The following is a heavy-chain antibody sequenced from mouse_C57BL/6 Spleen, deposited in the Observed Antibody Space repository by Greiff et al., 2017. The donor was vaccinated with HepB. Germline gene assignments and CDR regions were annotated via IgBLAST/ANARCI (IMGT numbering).Heavy chain of an antibody. CDR1: GYTFTDSN. CDR2: INPNNGGT. CDR3: ARSRIYDYDLYHAMDY. V-gene: IGHV1-18*01. D-gene: IGHD2-4*01. Sequence: VMPGASVKIPCKASGYTFTDSNMDWVKQSHGKSLEWIGDINPNNGGTIYNQKFKGKATLTVDKSSSTAYMELRSLTSEDTAVYYCARSRIYDYDLYHAMDYWGQGTSVTVSS. J-gene: IGHJ4*01.